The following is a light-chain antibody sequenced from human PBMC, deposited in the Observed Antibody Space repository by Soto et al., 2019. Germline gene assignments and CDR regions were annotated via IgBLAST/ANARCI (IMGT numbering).Light chain of an antibody. V-gene: IGLV1-40*01. Sequence: QSVLTQPPSVSGAPGQRVTISCTGISSNIGAGYDVHWYQQLPGTAPKLLIYGNSNRPSGVPDRFSGSKSGTSASLAITGLQAEDEGDYYCQSYDSSLSGYVFGTGTKLTVL. CDR2: GNS. CDR1: SSNIGAGYD. CDR3: QSYDSSLSGYV. J-gene: IGLJ1*01.